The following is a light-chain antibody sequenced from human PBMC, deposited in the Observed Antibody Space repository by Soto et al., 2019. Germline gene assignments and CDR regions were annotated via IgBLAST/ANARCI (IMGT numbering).Light chain of an antibody. CDR3: CSYAGTYTLV. V-gene: IGLV2-11*01. CDR1: SSDVGRYDF. Sequence: QSALTQPRSVSGSPGQSIAISCTGTSSDVGRYDFVSWYQQNPGRAPKFLIYDVTKRPSGVPDRFSGSKSGNTAFLTISGLQAEDEAEYYCCSYAGTYTLVFGGGTKLTVL. J-gene: IGLJ2*01. CDR2: DVT.